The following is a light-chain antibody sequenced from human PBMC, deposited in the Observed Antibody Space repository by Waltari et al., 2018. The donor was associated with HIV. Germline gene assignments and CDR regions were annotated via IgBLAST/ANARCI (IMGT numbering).Light chain of an antibody. CDR2: GDS. CDR3: STWDDRLNGPVV. CDR1: RSNIGSNS. V-gene: IGLV1-44*01. Sequence: QSVLAQPPSASGTPGQRVTISCSGSRSNIGSNSVNWYQHFPGTAPKLLIYGDSLRPSGVPARFSGSKFGTSASLVITGLQSGGEADYYCSTWDDRLNGPVVFGGGTRLTVL. J-gene: IGLJ2*01.